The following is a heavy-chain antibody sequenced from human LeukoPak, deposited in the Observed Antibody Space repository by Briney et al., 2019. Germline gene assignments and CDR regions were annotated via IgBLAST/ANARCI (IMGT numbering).Heavy chain of an antibody. CDR1: GYIFTTHY. CDR2: VYPGDSDT. D-gene: IGHD3-10*01. CDR3: ARHIYGSGSYSDF. Sequence: GASLQISCQGSGYIFTTHYIAWVRQMPGRGLEWMGIVYPGDSDTTYSPSFRGQVTISVDKSINTAYLQWSSLKASDTAMYYCARHIYGSGSYSDFWGPGTLVTVSS. V-gene: IGHV5-51*01. J-gene: IGHJ4*02.